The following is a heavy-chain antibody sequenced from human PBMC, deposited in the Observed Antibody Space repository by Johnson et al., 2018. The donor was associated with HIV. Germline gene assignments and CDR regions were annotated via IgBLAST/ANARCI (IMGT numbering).Heavy chain of an antibody. D-gene: IGHD7-27*01. CDR3: ARGSGVGAFDI. CDR1: GLTFSNYA. CDR2: IGASGGRT. V-gene: IGHV3-23*04. J-gene: IGHJ3*02. Sequence: VQLVESGGGLVQPGGSLRLSCAASGLTFSNYAMSWVRQGPGKGLEWVSAIGASGGRTFYADSVKGRFTSSRDNSKNSLYLQMSSLRVEDTAVYYCARGSGVGAFDIWGQGTMVTVSS.